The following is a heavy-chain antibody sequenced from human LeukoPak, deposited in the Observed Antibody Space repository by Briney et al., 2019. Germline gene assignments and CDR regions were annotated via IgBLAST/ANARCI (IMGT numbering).Heavy chain of an antibody. V-gene: IGHV4-39*07. CDR2: VYYSGRT. Sequence: SETLSLTCTVSGGSISGSTYYWGWIRQPPGKGLEWIGSVYYSGRTHYNPSLKSRVTISVDTSKNQFSLKLSSVTAADTAVYYCARRTFSGGDSQLRAFDIWGQGTMVTVSS. J-gene: IGHJ3*02. D-gene: IGHD2-21*02. CDR3: ARRTFSGGDSQLRAFDI. CDR1: GGSISGSTYY.